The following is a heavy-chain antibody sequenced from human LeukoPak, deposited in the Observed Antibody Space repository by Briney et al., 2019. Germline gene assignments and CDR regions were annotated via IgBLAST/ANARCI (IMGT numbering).Heavy chain of an antibody. V-gene: IGHV3-7*03. D-gene: IGHD6-6*01. Sequence: PGGSLRLSCAASGFTFSRYWRSWVRHAPGKGLEWVGNIKLDGSEKYYVDSVKGRFTIYRANAKNSLYLQMNSLRAEDTAVYYCARDLMSIAYRGAFYYWGQGTLVTVSS. CDR3: ARDLMSIAYRGAFYY. CDR1: GFTFSRYW. CDR2: IKLDGSEK. J-gene: IGHJ4*02.